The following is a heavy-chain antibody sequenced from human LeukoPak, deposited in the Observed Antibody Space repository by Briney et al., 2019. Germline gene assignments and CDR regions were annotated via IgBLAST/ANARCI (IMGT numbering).Heavy chain of an antibody. CDR3: ARRGSAMGFHFDY. CDR1: GGSFSGYY. Sequence: PSETLSLTCTVSGGSFSGYYWSWIRQPPGKGLEWIGEINHSGSTNYNPSLKSRVTISVDTSKNQFSLKLSSVTAADTAVYYCARRGSAMGFHFDYWGQGTLVTVSS. CDR2: INHSGST. D-gene: IGHD2-2*01. V-gene: IGHV4-34*01. J-gene: IGHJ4*02.